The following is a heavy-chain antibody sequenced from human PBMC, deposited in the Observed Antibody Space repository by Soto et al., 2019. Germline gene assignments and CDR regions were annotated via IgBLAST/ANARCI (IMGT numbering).Heavy chain of an antibody. CDR3: AKGKTSGWYYFDY. Sequence: GGSLRLSCGASGFTFSNFAMSWVRQAPGRGLEWVSGISASGRDIHYADSVKDRLTVSRDNSKNTLYLQMNSLRAEDTAIYYCAKGKTSGWYYFDYWGQGALVTVSS. D-gene: IGHD6-19*01. V-gene: IGHV3-23*01. J-gene: IGHJ4*02. CDR1: GFTFSNFA. CDR2: ISASGRDI.